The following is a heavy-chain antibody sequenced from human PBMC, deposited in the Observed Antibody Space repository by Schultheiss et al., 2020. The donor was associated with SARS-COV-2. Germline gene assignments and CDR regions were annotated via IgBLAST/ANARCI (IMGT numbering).Heavy chain of an antibody. J-gene: IGHJ4*02. V-gene: IGHV3-30-3*01. D-gene: IGHD3-3*01. Sequence: GGSLRLSCKASGFTFSSYAIHWVRQAPGKGLEWVAVISYDGSNKYYAGSVKGRFTISRDNSKNTRYLQMNSLRAEDTAVYYCARGLRFRLLGEYYFDYWGEGALVTVSS. CDR3: ARGLRFRLLGEYYFDY. CDR1: GFTFSSYA. CDR2: ISYDGSNK.